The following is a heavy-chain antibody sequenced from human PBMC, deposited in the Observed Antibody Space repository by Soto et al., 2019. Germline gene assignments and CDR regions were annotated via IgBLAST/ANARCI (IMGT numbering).Heavy chain of an antibody. J-gene: IGHJ1*01. CDR3: VRAEYTRTYYFFAEYFRH. Sequence: VQLLESGGGLVQPGGSLTLSCAASGFIFNNYAMIWVRQAPGRGLEWVSSISASGGSTYYAESVKGRFTISRDNSRNTVSLLLSSLRAEDTAVFYCVRAEYTRTYYFFAEYFRHWGQGTLVSVSS. V-gene: IGHV3-23*01. CDR2: ISASGGST. CDR1: GFIFNNYA. D-gene: IGHD6-6*01.